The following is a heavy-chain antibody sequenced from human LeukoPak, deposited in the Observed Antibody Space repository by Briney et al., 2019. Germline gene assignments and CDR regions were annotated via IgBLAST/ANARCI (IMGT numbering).Heavy chain of an antibody. CDR2: MYSGGDT. CDR3: ARDAPQVPAAGVLAS. V-gene: IGHV3-53*01. J-gene: IGHJ5*02. D-gene: IGHD6-13*01. Sequence: GGSLRLSCAASGFTVSDNYMSWVRQAPGKGLEWVSVMYSGGDTYYANSVKGRFTFSRDISENTLFLQMNGLTTEDTAMYYCARDAPQVPAAGVLASWGQGTLVTVSS. CDR1: GFTVSDNY.